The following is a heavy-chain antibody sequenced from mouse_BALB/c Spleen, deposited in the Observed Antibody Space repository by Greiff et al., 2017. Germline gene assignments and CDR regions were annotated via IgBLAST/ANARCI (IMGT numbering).Heavy chain of an antibody. Sequence: VQLVESGPGLVAPSQSLSITCTVSGFSLTGYGVNWVRQPPGKGLEWLGMIWGDGSTDYNSALKSRLSISKDNSKSQVFLKMNSLQTDDTARYYCAREGGITTDYYAMDYWGQGTSVTVSS. J-gene: IGHJ4*01. V-gene: IGHV2-6-7*01. CDR1: GFSLTGYG. CDR2: IWGDGST. D-gene: IGHD2-4*01. CDR3: AREGGITTDYYAMDY.